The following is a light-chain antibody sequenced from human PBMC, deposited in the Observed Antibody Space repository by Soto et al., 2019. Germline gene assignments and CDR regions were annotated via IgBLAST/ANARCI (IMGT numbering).Light chain of an antibody. CDR2: DAS. V-gene: IGKV3-11*01. CDR3: QQYNDWTSIT. CDR1: QRVSDY. Sequence: EIVFTQSPATLSLSPGERATLSCRASQRVSDYLAWYQQKPGQAPRLLMYDASTRPPGIPARFSGSGSGTDYSLTITRLEPEDSAVYYCQQYNDWTSITFGQGRLLEIK. J-gene: IGKJ5*01.